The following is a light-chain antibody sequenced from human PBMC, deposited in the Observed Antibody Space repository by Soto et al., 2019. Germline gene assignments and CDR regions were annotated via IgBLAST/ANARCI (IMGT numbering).Light chain of an antibody. V-gene: IGKV3-20*01. J-gene: IGKJ4*01. CDR3: QQCGSSPLT. Sequence: EIVLTQSPGTLSLSPGERATLSCRASQSVSSSYLAWYQQKPGQAPRLLIYGASSRATGIPDRFSGSGSGTDFTLTISRLEPEDFAMYYCQQCGSSPLTFGGGTKVDIK. CDR2: GAS. CDR1: QSVSSSY.